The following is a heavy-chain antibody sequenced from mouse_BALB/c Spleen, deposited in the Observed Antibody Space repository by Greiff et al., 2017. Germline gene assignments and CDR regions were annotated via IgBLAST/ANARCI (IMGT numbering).Heavy chain of an antibody. CDR2: IWSDGST. Sequence: QVQLKESGPDLVAPSQSLSITCTVSGFSLTSYGVHWVRQPPGKGLEWLVVIWSDGSTTYNSALKSRLSISKDNSKSQVFLKMNSLQTDDTAMYYCASSYYRYDGFAYWGQGTLVTVSA. V-gene: IGHV2-6-2*01. CDR1: GFSLTSYG. CDR3: ASSYYRYDGFAY. D-gene: IGHD2-14*01. J-gene: IGHJ3*01.